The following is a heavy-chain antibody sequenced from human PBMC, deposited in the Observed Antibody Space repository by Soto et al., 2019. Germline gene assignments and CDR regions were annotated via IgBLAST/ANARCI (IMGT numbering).Heavy chain of an antibody. CDR2: IYYSGST. V-gene: IGHV4-30-4*01. CDR3: ARHISSAWYTYFDS. CDR1: GGSISSGDYY. J-gene: IGHJ4*02. D-gene: IGHD6-19*01. Sequence: LSLTCTVSGGSISSGDYYWSWIRQPPGKGLEWIGYIYYSGSTYYNPSLKSRVTISVDTSKNQFSLKLSSVTAADTAMYYCARHISSAWYTYFDSWGQGTLVTVSS.